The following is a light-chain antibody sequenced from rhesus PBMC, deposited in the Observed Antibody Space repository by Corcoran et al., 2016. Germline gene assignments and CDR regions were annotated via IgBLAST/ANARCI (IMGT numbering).Light chain of an antibody. CDR3: RHDYGTPLA. CDR1: ENVNNY. CDR2: KAS. V-gene: IGKV1-74*01. Sequence: DIQMTQSPSSLSASVGDRVTITCRASENVNNYLNWYQQKQGKAPKLLVYKASILQSGVPSRFSGSGSGTDYTFTISSLQSEDVATYYCRHDYGTPLAFGGGTKVELK. J-gene: IGKJ4*01.